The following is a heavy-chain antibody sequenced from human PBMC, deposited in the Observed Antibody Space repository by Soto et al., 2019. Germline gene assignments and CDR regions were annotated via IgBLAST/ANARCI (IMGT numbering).Heavy chain of an antibody. CDR1: GYTFTGYY. V-gene: IGHV1-2*04. CDR3: ARASIAARSSFDYYYYYMDV. CDR2: INPNSCGT. D-gene: IGHD6-6*01. Sequence: QVQLVQSGAEVKKPGASVKVSCKASGYTFTGYYMHWVRQAPGQGLEWMGWINPNSCGTNYAQKFQGWVTMTRDTYISTAYMELSRLRSDDTDVYYCARASIAARSSFDYYYYYMDVWGKGTTVTVSS. J-gene: IGHJ6*03.